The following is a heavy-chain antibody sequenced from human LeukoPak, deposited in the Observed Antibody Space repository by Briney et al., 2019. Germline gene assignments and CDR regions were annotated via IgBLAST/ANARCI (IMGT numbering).Heavy chain of an antibody. J-gene: IGHJ4*02. CDR1: GFSFSTYA. CDR3: AKDFGWPFDC. D-gene: IGHD6-19*01. V-gene: IGHV3-23*01. Sequence: GGSLRLSCAASGFSFSTYALRWVRQASGKGLEWVSVTSGNGAKTYYADSVSGRFTISRDNSKNTLYLQMNSLRAEDTAVYYCAKDFGWPFDCWGQGTLVTVSS. CDR2: TSGNGAKT.